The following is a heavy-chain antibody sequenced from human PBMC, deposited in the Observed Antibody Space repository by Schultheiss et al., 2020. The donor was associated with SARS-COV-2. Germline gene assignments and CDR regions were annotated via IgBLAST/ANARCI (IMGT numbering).Heavy chain of an antibody. V-gene: IGHV4-30-2*01. CDR1: GGSISSGGYS. Sequence: SETLSLTCAVSGGSISSGGYSWSWIRQPPGKGLEWIGYIYHSGSTYYNPSLKSRVTISVDRSKNQFSLKLSSVTAADTAVYYCARGFGGYCSGGSCYYYYGMDVWGQGTTVTVSS. D-gene: IGHD2-15*01. CDR2: IYHSGST. J-gene: IGHJ6*02. CDR3: ARGFGGYCSGGSCYYYYGMDV.